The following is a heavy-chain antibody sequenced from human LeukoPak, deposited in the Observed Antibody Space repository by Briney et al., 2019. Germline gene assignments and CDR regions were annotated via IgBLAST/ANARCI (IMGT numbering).Heavy chain of an antibody. CDR2: ISGSGGNT. J-gene: IGHJ4*02. Sequence: PGGSLRPSCAASGFTLSSYAMSWVRQAPGKGLEWVSGISGSGGNTYYADSVKGRFTISRDNSNNTLYLQMNSLRAEDTAVYYCARHSRGRWYVFDYWGQGTLVTVSS. CDR3: ARHSRGRWYVFDY. V-gene: IGHV3-23*01. D-gene: IGHD6-13*01. CDR1: GFTLSSYA.